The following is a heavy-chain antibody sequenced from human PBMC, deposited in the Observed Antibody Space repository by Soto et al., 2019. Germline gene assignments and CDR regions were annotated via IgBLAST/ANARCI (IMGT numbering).Heavy chain of an antibody. J-gene: IGHJ6*02. CDR1: GYTFTNYD. CDR3: TMAQFEFGSYFGLDV. D-gene: IGHD3-10*01. Sequence: QVHLVQSGAEVKQPGASVRVSCKASGYTFTNYDITWVRQATGQGLEWMGWMNPDSENTGSPQKFQGRVTMTVNTSINTAYMELTSLSSEDTAVYYCTMAQFEFGSYFGLDVWGQGPTVTVSS. V-gene: IGHV1-8*01. CDR2: MNPDSENT.